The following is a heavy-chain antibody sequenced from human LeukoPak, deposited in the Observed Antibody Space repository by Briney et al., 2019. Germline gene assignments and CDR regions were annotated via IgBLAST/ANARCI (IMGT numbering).Heavy chain of an antibody. J-gene: IGHJ6*02. CDR2: IYYSGST. V-gene: IGHV4-30-4*01. D-gene: IGHD5-12*01. Sequence: SQTLSLTCTVSGGSISSGDYYWSCIRQPPGKGLEWIGYIYYSGSTYYNPSLKRRVTISVDTSKNQFSLKLSSVTAADTAVYYCARAPVDWQFYYGMDVWGQGTTVTVSS. CDR3: ARAPVDWQFYYGMDV. CDR1: GGSISSGDYY.